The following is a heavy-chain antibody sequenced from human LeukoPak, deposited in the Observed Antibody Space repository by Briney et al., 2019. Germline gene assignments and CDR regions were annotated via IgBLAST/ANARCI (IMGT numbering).Heavy chain of an antibody. V-gene: IGHV3-21*01. CDR1: GFTFSSYS. J-gene: IGHJ4*02. CDR3: ARDRRYSSGCIDY. Sequence: GGSLRLSCAASGFTFSSYSMNWVRQAPGKGLEWVSSISSSSSYIYYADSVKGRFTISRDNAKNSLYLQMNSLRAEDTAVYYCARDRRYSSGCIDYWGQGTLVTVSS. CDR2: ISSSSSYI. D-gene: IGHD6-19*01.